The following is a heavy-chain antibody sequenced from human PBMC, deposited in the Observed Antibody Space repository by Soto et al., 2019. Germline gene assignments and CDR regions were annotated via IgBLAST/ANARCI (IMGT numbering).Heavy chain of an antibody. V-gene: IGHV3-21*01. CDR1: GFTFSSYS. Sequence: LRLSCAASGFTFSSYSMNWVRQAPGKGLEWVSSVSSSSSYIYYADSVKGRFTISRDNAKNSLYLQMNSLRAEDTAVYYCARPMVRGVMMPVDYWGQGTLVTVSS. D-gene: IGHD3-10*01. CDR2: VSSSSSYI. J-gene: IGHJ4*02. CDR3: ARPMVRGVMMPVDY.